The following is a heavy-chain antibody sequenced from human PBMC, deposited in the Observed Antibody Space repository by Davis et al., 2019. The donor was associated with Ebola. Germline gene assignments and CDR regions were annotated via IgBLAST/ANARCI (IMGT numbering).Heavy chain of an antibody. CDR1: GGSVSSGGYY. CDR2: IYYSGST. J-gene: IGHJ4*02. V-gene: IGHV4-61*08. Sequence: MPSETLSLTCTISGGSVSSGGYYWNWIRQPPGKGLEWIGYIYYSGSTDYSPSLRGRVTISLDTSKNQFSLKLSSVTAADTAVYYCARVPSGGLYLELYFDYWGQGTLVTVSS. D-gene: IGHD2-8*01. CDR3: ARVPSGGLYLELYFDY.